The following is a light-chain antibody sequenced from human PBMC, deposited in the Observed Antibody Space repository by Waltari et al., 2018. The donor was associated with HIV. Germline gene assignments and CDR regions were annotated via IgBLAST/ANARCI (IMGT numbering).Light chain of an antibody. CDR1: QSLLHSNGYNY. Sequence: DIVMTQSPLSLPVTPGEPASISCRSSQSLLHSNGYNYLDWYLQKPGQSPQLLIYLGSNRASGIPYRFSASRSGTDFTLKISRVEAEDVGVYYGMQALQTPLTFGQGTKVEIK. V-gene: IGKV2-28*01. J-gene: IGKJ1*01. CDR2: LGS. CDR3: MQALQTPLT.